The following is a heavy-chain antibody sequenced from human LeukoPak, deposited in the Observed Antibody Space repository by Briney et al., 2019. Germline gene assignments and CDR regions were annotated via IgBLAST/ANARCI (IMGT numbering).Heavy chain of an antibody. J-gene: IGHJ4*02. CDR3: AMALDY. Sequence: GGSLRLSCVASGFTFSNYLMNGVRQAPGKGLEWVSGISHSGSSIYYADSVKGRFTISRHNSKNTLYLQMDRLRVEDTAVYYCAMALDYWGQGTLVTVSS. V-gene: IGHV3-23*01. CDR2: ISHSGSSI. CDR1: GFTFSNYL.